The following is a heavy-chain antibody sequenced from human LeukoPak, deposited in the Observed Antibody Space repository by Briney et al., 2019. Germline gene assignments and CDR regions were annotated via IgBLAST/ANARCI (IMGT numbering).Heavy chain of an antibody. J-gene: IGHJ4*02. CDR2: ISGSGSAT. Sequence: PGGSLRLSCAASGFTYTNYEMNWVRQAPGKGLEWVAYISGSGSATFYADSAKGRFHISRDNAKNLLNLQMNSLRAEDTAVYFCARVRLTMGFTFDNWGQGALVTVSS. CDR1: GFTYTNYE. V-gene: IGHV3-48*03. D-gene: IGHD4/OR15-4a*01. CDR3: ARVRLTMGFTFDN.